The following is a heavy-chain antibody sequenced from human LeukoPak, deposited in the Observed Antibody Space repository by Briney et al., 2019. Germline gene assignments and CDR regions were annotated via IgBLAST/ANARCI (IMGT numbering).Heavy chain of an antibody. CDR3: ARGADFWSGSIDY. Sequence: GGSLRLSCAASGFTFSSYWMHWVRQAPGKGLVWVSRINTDGSSTSYADSVKGRFTISRDNAKNTLYLQMNSLRAEDTAVYYCARGADFWSGSIDYWGQGTLVTVSS. CDR1: GFTFSSYW. CDR2: INTDGSST. D-gene: IGHD3-3*01. J-gene: IGHJ4*02. V-gene: IGHV3-74*01.